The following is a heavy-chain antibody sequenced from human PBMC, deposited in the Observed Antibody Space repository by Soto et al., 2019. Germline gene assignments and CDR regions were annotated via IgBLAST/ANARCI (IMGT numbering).Heavy chain of an antibody. CDR1: GGSFSGYY. Sequence: SETLSLTCAVYGGSFSGYYWNWIRQPPGKGLEWIGEVTHSGSPNYNPSLKSRVTISVDTSKSQFSLNLSFVTAADTAVYYCARGRGYSYGLDPWGQGTLVTVSS. D-gene: IGHD5-18*01. CDR3: ARGRGYSYGLDP. V-gene: IGHV4-34*01. J-gene: IGHJ5*02. CDR2: VTHSGSP.